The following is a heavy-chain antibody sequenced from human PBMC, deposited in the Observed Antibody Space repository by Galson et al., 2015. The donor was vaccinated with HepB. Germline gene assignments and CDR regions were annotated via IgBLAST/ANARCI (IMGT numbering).Heavy chain of an antibody. D-gene: IGHD2-21*02. V-gene: IGHV1-69*13. J-gene: IGHJ3*01. CDR3: ARKLTTIISPQPFDF. CDR1: GGTFHSYA. CDR2: IIPILGTT. Sequence: SVKVSCKASGGTFHSYAIAWVRQAPGQGLEWLGGIIPILGTTDYAQKFQGRLTITADDSATTVYMELSTLRSEDTALYYCARKLTTIISPQPFDFWGLGTMVTVSS.